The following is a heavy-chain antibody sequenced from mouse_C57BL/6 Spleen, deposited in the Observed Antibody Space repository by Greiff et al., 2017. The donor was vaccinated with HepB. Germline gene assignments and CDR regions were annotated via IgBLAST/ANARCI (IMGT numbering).Heavy chain of an antibody. V-gene: IGHV1-80*01. J-gene: IGHJ2*01. CDR2: IYPGDGDT. Sequence: QVQLQQSGAELVKPGASVKISCKASGYAFSSYWMNWVKQRPGKGLEWIGQIYPGDGDTNYNGKFKGKATLTADKSSSTAYMQLSSLTSEDSAVYFCAINYYVSSPFDYWGQGTTLTVSS. CDR1: GYAFSSYW. CDR3: AINYYVSSPFDY. D-gene: IGHD1-1*01.